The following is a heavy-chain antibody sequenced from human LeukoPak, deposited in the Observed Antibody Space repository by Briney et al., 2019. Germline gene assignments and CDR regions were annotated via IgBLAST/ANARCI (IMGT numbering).Heavy chain of an antibody. J-gene: IGHJ6*02. Sequence: ASVKVSCKASGYTFTSYCVIWVRQAPGQGREWMGCISVYNGNTNYAQRRQGRGTITTDTSTSTAYMELRSLRSDDTAVYYCARGYCSGGRCYDILNYQYGMDVGGRGTSVSVSS. V-gene: IGHV1-18*01. D-gene: IGHD2-15*01. CDR1: GYTFTSYC. CDR2: ISVYNGNT. CDR3: ARGYCSGGRCYDILNYQYGMDV.